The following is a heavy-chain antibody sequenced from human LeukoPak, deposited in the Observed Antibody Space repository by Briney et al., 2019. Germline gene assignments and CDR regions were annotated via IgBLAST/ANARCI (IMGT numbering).Heavy chain of an antibody. CDR1: GGSISSSSYY. CDR3: ARGEGMITMIVVVISAAPEDAFDI. Sequence: PSETLSLTCTVSGGSISSSSYYWGWIRQPPGKGLEWIGSIYYSGSTYYNPSLKSRVTISVDTSKNQFSLKLSSVTAADTAVYYCARGEGMITMIVVVISAAPEDAFDIWGQGTMVTVSS. CDR2: IYYSGST. D-gene: IGHD3-22*01. V-gene: IGHV4-39*07. J-gene: IGHJ3*02.